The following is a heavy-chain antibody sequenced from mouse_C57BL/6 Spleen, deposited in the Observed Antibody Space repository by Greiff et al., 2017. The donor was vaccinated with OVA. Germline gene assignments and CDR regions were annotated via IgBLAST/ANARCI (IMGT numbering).Heavy chain of an antibody. CDR2: IDTANGNT. CDR3: ARDDGYSYYFDY. V-gene: IGHV14-3*01. Sequence: VQLKQSVAELVRPGASVKLSCTASGFNIKNTYMHWVKQRPEQGLEWIGRIDTANGNTKNAPKFQGKATITADKSSNTAYLQLSSLTSEYTAIYYCARDDGYSYYFDYWGQGTTLTVSS. D-gene: IGHD2-3*01. CDR1: GFNIKNTY. J-gene: IGHJ2*01.